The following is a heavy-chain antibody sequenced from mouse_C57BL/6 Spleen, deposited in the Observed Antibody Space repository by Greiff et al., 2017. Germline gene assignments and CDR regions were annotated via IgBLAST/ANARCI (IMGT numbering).Heavy chain of an antibody. J-gene: IGHJ3*01. CDR2: ISSGGDYI. Sequence: EVMLVESGAGLVKPGGSLKLSCAASGFTFSSYAMSWVRQTPEKRLEWVAYISSGGDYIYYADPVKGRFTISRDNARNTLYLQMSSLKSEDTSMYYITRITTVVAPGFAYWGQGTLVTVSA. CDR3: TRITTVVAPGFAY. D-gene: IGHD1-1*01. V-gene: IGHV5-9-1*02. CDR1: GFTFSSYA.